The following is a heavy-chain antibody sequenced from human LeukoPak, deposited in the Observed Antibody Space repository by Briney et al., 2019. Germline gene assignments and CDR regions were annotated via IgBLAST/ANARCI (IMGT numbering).Heavy chain of an antibody. CDR3: VRGLISNNYDSSGRP. V-gene: IGHV3-23*01. D-gene: IGHD3-22*01. Sequence: PGGSLRLSCAASGFTFSSYAMSWVRQAPGKGLEWVSTISGRGSSTYYADSVKGRFTISRDNAKSTLYLQMNSLRAEDTAVYYCVRGLISNNYDSSGRPWGQGTLVTVSS. CDR1: GFTFSSYA. CDR2: ISGRGSST. J-gene: IGHJ4*02.